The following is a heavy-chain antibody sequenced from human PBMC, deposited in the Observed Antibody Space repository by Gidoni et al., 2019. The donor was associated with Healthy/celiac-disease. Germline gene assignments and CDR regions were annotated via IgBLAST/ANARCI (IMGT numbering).Heavy chain of an antibody. CDR3: AKDVGYTAPLYYGMDV. J-gene: IGHJ6*02. CDR2: ISWNSGSI. D-gene: IGHD2-2*02. V-gene: IGHV3-9*01. Sequence: EVQLVESGGGLVQPGRSLRLSCAASGFPFDDYAMHWVRQAPGKGLEWVSGISWNSGSIGYADSVKGRFTISRDNAKNSLYLQMNSLRAEDTALYYCAKDVGYTAPLYYGMDVWGQGTTVTVSS. CDR1: GFPFDDYA.